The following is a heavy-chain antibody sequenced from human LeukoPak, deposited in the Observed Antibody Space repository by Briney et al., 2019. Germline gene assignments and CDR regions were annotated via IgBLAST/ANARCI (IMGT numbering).Heavy chain of an antibody. CDR1: GYTFTGYY. Sequence: ASVKVSCKASGYTFTGYYMHWVRQAPGQGLEWMGWVNPNSGGTNYAQKFQGRVTMPRDTSISTAYMELSRLRSDDTAVYYCARGPLEGISLSLYWGQGTLVTVSS. J-gene: IGHJ4*02. V-gene: IGHV1-2*02. CDR2: VNPNSGGT. D-gene: IGHD6-13*01. CDR3: ARGPLEGISLSLY.